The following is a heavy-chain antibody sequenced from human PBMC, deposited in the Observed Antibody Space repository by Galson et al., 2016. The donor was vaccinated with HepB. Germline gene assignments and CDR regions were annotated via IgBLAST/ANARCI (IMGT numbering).Heavy chain of an antibody. CDR3: VRDKEDSSGYFGY. J-gene: IGHJ4*02. CDR2: ISLSSSYI. D-gene: IGHD3-22*01. Sequence: SLRLSCAASGSTFSKYSMNWVRQAPGTRLEWVSSISLSSSYIYYADSVQGRFTISRDNAKNSLYLQMNSLRAEDTAVYYCVRDKEDSSGYFGYWGQGTLVTVAS. V-gene: IGHV3-21*01. CDR1: GSTFSKYS.